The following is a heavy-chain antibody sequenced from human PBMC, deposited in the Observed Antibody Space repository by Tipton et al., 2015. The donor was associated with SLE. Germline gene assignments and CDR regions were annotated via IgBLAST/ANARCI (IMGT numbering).Heavy chain of an antibody. CDR3: ASDRRSRTYYPYMAA. V-gene: IGHV4-31*03. J-gene: IGHJ6*03. D-gene: IGHD5-24*01. CDR2: IYYSGST. CDR1: GGSISSGGYY. Sequence: TLSLTCTVSGGSISSGGYYWSWIRQHPGKGLGWIGYIYYSGSTYYNPSPKSRVTISVDTSKNQFSLKLSSVTAADTAVYYCASDRRSRTYYPYMAAWGKGTTVTVSS.